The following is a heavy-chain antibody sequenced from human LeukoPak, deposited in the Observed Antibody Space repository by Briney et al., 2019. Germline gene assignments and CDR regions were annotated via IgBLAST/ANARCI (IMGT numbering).Heavy chain of an antibody. J-gene: IGHJ4*02. D-gene: IGHD3-22*01. CDR2: FDPEDGET. CDR1: GYTLTELS. Sequence: ASVKVSCKVSGYTLTELSMHWVRQAPGKGLEWMEGFDPEDGETIYAQKFQGRVTMTEDTSTDTAYMELSSLRSEDTAVYYCATRETYYYDSSGYYPFDYWGQGTLVTVSS. V-gene: IGHV1-24*01. CDR3: ATRETYYYDSSGYYPFDY.